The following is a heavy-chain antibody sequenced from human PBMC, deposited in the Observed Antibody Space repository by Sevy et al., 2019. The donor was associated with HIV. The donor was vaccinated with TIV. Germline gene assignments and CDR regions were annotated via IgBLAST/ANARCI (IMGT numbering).Heavy chain of an antibody. V-gene: IGHV3-7*01. CDR2: INRDGSTK. CDR3: ARDDRPSGSLFDY. Sequence: GSLRLSCAASGFTFSSYWMTWVRQAPGKGLEWVANINRDGSTKNYVDSVKGRFTISRDNAKNSLYLEMNSLRAEDTAVYYCARDDRPSGSLFDYWGQGTLVTVSS. CDR1: GFTFSSYW. D-gene: IGHD6-19*01. J-gene: IGHJ4*02.